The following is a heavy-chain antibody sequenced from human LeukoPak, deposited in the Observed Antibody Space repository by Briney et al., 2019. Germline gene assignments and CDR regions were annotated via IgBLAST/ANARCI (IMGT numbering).Heavy chain of an antibody. D-gene: IGHD3-22*01. Sequence: GGSLRLSCAASGFTFSNHGMNWVRQAPGKGLEWVSSISRSSSFIYYADSVKGRFTISRDNAKNSLYLQMNSLRAEDTAVYYCARALYDSSGYYSHFDYWGQGTLVTVSS. CDR3: ARALYDSSGYYSHFDY. V-gene: IGHV3-21*01. CDR1: GFTFSNHG. J-gene: IGHJ4*02. CDR2: ISRSSSFI.